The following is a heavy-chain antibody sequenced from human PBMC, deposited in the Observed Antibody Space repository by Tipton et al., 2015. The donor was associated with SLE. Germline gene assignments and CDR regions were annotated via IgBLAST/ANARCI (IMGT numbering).Heavy chain of an antibody. D-gene: IGHD2-8*01. V-gene: IGHV4-4*08. J-gene: IGHJ6*02. Sequence: TLSLTCAVYGGSFSGYYWSWIRQPPGKGLEWIGYISSGGGTNYNPSLKSRVTMSVDTAKNQFSLKLTSVTAADTAVYYCARGMLTWRGAIVGVDVWGQGTTVTVSS. CDR3: ARGMLTWRGAIVGVDV. CDR1: GGSFSGYY. CDR2: ISSGGGT.